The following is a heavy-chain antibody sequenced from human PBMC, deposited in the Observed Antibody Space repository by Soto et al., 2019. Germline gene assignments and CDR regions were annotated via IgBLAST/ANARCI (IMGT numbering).Heavy chain of an antibody. CDR1: GFTFSSYG. V-gene: IGHV3-30*18. D-gene: IGHD6-6*01. CDR3: AKDHIAAPFDY. J-gene: IGHJ4*02. CDR2: ISYDGSNK. Sequence: SLRLSCAASGFTFSSYGMHWVRQAPGKGLEWVAVISYDGSNKYYADSVKGRFTISRDNSKNTLYLQMNSLRAEDTAVYYCAKDHIAAPFDYRGQGTLVTVSS.